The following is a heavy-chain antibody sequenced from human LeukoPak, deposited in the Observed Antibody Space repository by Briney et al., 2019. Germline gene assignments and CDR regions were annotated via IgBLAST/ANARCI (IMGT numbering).Heavy chain of an antibody. CDR3: ARGEAGTTTDFDY. CDR2: IYYSGST. J-gene: IGHJ4*02. V-gene: IGHV4-59*01. Sequence: SETLSLTCTVSGASISSYYWSWIRQPPGKGLEWIGYIYYSGSTNYNPSLKSRVTISLDTSKNQFSLKLGSVTAADTAVYYCARGEAGTTTDFDYWGQGTLVTVSS. D-gene: IGHD1-26*01. CDR1: GASISSYY.